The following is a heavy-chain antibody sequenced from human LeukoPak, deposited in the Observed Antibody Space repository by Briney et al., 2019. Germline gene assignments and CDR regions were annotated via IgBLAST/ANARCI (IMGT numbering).Heavy chain of an antibody. D-gene: IGHD3-9*01. V-gene: IGHV3-30-3*01. Sequence: PGGSLRLSCAASGFTFSSYAMHWVRQAPGKGLEWVAVISYDGSNKYYADSVKGRFTISRDNSKNTLYLQMNSLRAEDTAVYYCARDGVLRYFDWFFDYWGQGTLVTVSS. J-gene: IGHJ4*02. CDR1: GFTFSSYA. CDR3: ARDGVLRYFDWFFDY. CDR2: ISYDGSNK.